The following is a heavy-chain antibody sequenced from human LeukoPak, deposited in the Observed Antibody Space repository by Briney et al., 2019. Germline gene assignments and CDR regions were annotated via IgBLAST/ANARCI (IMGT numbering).Heavy chain of an antibody. J-gene: IGHJ4*02. CDR3: PKDYLGGYSFGSPFDY. CDR1: GFTFSSYG. CDR2: IRYDGSNK. V-gene: IGHV3-30*02. Sequence: GGSLRLSCAASGFTFSSYGMHWVRQAPGKGLEWVAFIRYDGSNKYYADSVKGRFTISRDNSKHTLSLQMNRLRPEDTAVYYCPKDYLGGYSFGSPFDYWGQGTLVTVSS. D-gene: IGHD5-18*01.